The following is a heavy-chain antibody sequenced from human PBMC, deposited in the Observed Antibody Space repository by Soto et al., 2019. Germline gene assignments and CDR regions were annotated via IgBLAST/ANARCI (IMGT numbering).Heavy chain of an antibody. CDR1: GFRFTNSW. D-gene: IGHD2-2*01. CDR2: INQDGSQK. CDR3: ATWADAVDEDQFQH. V-gene: IGHV3-7*01. Sequence: EVQLVESGGGLVQPGGSLRLSCAASGFRFTNSWMSWVRQAPGKGLEWVAHINQDGSQKYYVDSVKGRFTISRDNAKSSLYLQMNSLRAEDTAVYYCATWADAVDEDQFQHWRQGTLVSVSS. J-gene: IGHJ1*01.